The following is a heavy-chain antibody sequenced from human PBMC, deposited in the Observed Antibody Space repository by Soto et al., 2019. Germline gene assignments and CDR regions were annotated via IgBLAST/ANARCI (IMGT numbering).Heavy chain of an antibody. J-gene: IGHJ4*02. D-gene: IGHD5-18*01. CDR3: TRRRDWTAMDPLDY. Sequence: EVQLVESGGGLVQPGGSLKLSCAASGFTFTASAMQWVRQASGKGLEWVGRIRNKVNSYATAYAAWVKGRFTIYRDDSMNTAYLQMNSLKTEDTAVYYCTRRRDWTAMDPLDYWGQGTLVTVSS. CDR2: IRNKVNSYAT. CDR1: GFTFTASA. V-gene: IGHV3-73*02.